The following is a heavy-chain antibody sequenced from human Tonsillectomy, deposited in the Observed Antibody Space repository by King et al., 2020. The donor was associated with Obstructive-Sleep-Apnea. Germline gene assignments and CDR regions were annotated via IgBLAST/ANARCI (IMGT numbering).Heavy chain of an antibody. D-gene: IGHD2-2*01. CDR1: GGSFSGYY. Sequence: VQLQQWGAGLLKPSETLSLTCAVYGGSFSGYYWSWLRQPPGKGLEWIGEINHSGSTNYNPSLKSRVTISVDTSKNQFSLKLSSVTAADTAVYYCATSTTDIVVVPAATVYYYYGMDVWGQGTTVTVSS. J-gene: IGHJ6*02. CDR2: INHSGST. CDR3: ATSTTDIVVVPAATVYYYYGMDV. V-gene: IGHV4-34*01.